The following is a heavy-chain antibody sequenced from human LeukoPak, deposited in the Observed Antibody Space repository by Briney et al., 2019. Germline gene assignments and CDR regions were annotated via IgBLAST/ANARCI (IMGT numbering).Heavy chain of an antibody. Sequence: SETLSLTCAVYGGSFSGYYWSWIRQPPGKGLEWIGEINHSGSTNYNPSLKSRVTISVDTSKNRFSLKLSSVTAADTAVYYCARSPVGRGYSYRGDYWGQGTLVTVSS. CDR1: GGSFSGYY. CDR3: ARSPVGRGYSYRGDY. CDR2: INHSGST. D-gene: IGHD5-18*01. V-gene: IGHV4-34*01. J-gene: IGHJ4*02.